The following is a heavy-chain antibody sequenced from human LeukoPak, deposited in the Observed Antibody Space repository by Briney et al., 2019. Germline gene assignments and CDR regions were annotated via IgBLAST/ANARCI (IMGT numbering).Heavy chain of an antibody. CDR1: GYSFTSYW. CDR2: IYPGDSDT. V-gene: IGHV5-51*01. D-gene: IGHD3-22*01. Sequence: GESLKISCKGSGYSFTSYWIGWVRQMPGKGLEWMGIIYPGDSDTRYSPSFQGHVTISADKSISTAYLQWSSLKASDTAMYYCARPYYDSSGPHLDAFDIWGQGAMVTVSS. CDR3: ARPYYDSSGPHLDAFDI. J-gene: IGHJ3*02.